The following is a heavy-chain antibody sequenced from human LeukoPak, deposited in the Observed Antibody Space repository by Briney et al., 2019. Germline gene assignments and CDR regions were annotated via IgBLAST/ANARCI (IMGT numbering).Heavy chain of an antibody. V-gene: IGHV3-66*01. CDR2: IYSGGST. Sequence: GGSLRLSCAASGFAFSSYAMHWVRQAPGKGLEWVSVIYSGGSTYCADSVKGRFTISRDNSKDTLYLQMNSLRAEDTAVYYCARGRDWFDPWGQGTLVTVSS. J-gene: IGHJ5*02. CDR1: GFAFSSYA. CDR3: ARGRDWFDP.